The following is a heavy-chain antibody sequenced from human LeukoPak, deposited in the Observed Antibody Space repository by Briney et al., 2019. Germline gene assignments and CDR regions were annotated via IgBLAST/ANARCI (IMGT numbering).Heavy chain of an antibody. CDR1: GFTFSSDG. CDR3: ARGGRITMIVVLRDAFDI. CDR2: IWYDGSNK. J-gene: IGHJ3*02. D-gene: IGHD3-22*01. V-gene: IGHV3-33*01. Sequence: PGGSLRLSCAASGFTFSSDGMHCVRQAPGKGLEWVAVIWYDGSNKYYADSVKGRFTISRDNSKKPLYLQMNSLRAEDTAVYYCARGGRITMIVVLRDAFDIWGQGTMVTVSS.